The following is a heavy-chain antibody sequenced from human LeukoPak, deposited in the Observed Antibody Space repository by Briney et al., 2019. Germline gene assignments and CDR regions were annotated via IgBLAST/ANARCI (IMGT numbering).Heavy chain of an antibody. V-gene: IGHV3-48*01. J-gene: IGHJ4*02. CDR3: ARGYYDSSGYPQRPFDY. CDR1: GFTFSSYS. D-gene: IGHD3-22*01. CDR2: ISSSSSTI. Sequence: GGSLRLSCAASGFTFSSYSMNWVRQAPGKGLEWVSYISSSSSTIYYADSVKGRFTISRDNAKNSLYLQMNSLRAEDTAVYYCARGYYDSSGYPQRPFDYWGQGTLVTVSS.